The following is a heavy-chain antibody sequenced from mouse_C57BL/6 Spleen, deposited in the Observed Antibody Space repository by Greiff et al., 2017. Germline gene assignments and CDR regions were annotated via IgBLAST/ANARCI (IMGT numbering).Heavy chain of an antibody. CDR2: INPSTGGT. Sequence: VQLQQSGPELVKPGASVKISCKASGYSFTGYYMHWVKQSSETSLEWIGEINPSTGGTSYNQKFKGKATLTVDKSSSTAYMQLKSLTSEDAAVYYCARSRPFDYWGQGTTLTVSS. CDR1: GYSFTGYY. J-gene: IGHJ2*01. V-gene: IGHV1-43*01. CDR3: ARSRPFDY.